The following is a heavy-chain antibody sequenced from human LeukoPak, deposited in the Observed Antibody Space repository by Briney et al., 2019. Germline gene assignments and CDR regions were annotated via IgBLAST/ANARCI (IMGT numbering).Heavy chain of an antibody. CDR3: ARDLGAAQGDY. CDR1: GGSISSGGYS. J-gene: IGHJ4*02. CDR2: IYYSGST. D-gene: IGHD6-13*01. Sequence: SETLSLTCAVSGGSISSGGYSWSWIRQPPGKGLEWIGYIYYSGSTYYNPSLKSRVTISVDTSKNQFSLKLSSVTAADTAVYYCARDLGAAQGDYWGRGTLVTVSS. V-gene: IGHV4-30-4*07.